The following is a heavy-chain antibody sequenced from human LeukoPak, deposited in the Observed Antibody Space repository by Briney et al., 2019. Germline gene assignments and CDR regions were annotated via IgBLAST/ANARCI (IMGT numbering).Heavy chain of an antibody. Sequence: GESLKISCKGSGYSFTSYWIGWVRQMPGKGLEWMGIIYPGDSDTRYSPSFQGQVTISADKSISTAYLQWSSLKASDTAMYYCASYSSSHVPSLAFDIWGQGTMVTVSS. J-gene: IGHJ3*02. CDR2: IYPGDSDT. CDR3: ASYSSSHVPSLAFDI. CDR1: GYSFTSYW. V-gene: IGHV5-51*01. D-gene: IGHD6-6*01.